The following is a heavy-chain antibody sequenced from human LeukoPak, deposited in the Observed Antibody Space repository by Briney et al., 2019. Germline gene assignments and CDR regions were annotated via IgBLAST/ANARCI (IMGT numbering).Heavy chain of an antibody. Sequence: PGGSLRLSCAASGFTFSSYAMGWVRQAPGKGLEWVSAISGSGGSTYYADSVKGRFTISRDNSKNTLYLQMNSLRAEDTAVYYCAKTLRQQLVNWFDPWGQGTLVTVSS. CDR2: ISGSGGST. J-gene: IGHJ5*02. CDR3: AKTLRQQLVNWFDP. D-gene: IGHD6-13*01. V-gene: IGHV3-23*01. CDR1: GFTFSSYA.